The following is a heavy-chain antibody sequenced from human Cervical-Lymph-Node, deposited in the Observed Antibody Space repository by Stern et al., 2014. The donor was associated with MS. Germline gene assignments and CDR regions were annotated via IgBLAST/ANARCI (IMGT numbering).Heavy chain of an antibody. CDR2: IYPTGST. J-gene: IGHJ6*02. Sequence: QVQLQESGPGLVQPSQTLSLTCTVSGGSISSGDYYWSWIRQPPGKDLEWIGYIYPTGSTYYKPSLQSRVTLSVDTSKNQFSLKLRSVTAADTAVYYCARVGIVIVLGGDHYVMDVWGQGTTVTVSS. D-gene: IGHD2/OR15-2a*01. V-gene: IGHV4-30-4*01. CDR1: GGSISSGDYY. CDR3: ARVGIVIVLGGDHYVMDV.